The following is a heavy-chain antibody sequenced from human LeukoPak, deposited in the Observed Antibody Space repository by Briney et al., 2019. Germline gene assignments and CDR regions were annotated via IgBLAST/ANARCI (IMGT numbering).Heavy chain of an antibody. CDR3: ARYSSSSSEVDY. CDR1: GGSISSYY. Sequence: PSETLSLTCTVSGGSISSYYWSWIRQPPGKGLEWIGYIYYSGSTNYNPSLKSRVTISVDTSKNQFSLKLSSVTAADTAVYYCARYSSSSSEVDYWGQGTLATVSS. D-gene: IGHD6-6*01. J-gene: IGHJ4*02. CDR2: IYYSGST. V-gene: IGHV4-59*01.